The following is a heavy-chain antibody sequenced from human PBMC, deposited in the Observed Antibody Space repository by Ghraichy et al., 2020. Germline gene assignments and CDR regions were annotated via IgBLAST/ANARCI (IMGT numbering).Heavy chain of an antibody. Sequence: GALRLSCAASGFTFSSYGMHWVRQAPGKGLEWVAVIWYDGSNKYNADSVKGRFTISRDNYKNTLYLQMSSLRAEDTAVYYCARERGEQWLDAPIEYWGQGTLVTVSS. CDR1: GFTFSSYG. CDR3: ARERGEQWLDAPIEY. D-gene: IGHD6-19*01. CDR2: IWYDGSNK. J-gene: IGHJ4*02. V-gene: IGHV3-33*01.